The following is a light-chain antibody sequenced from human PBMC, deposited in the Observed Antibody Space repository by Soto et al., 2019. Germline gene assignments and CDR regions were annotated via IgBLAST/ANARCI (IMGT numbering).Light chain of an antibody. Sequence: ETVLTQSPATLSLSPGEGATLSCRASHSVSSYLAWYQQKPGQTPRLLIYDASTRATGIPARFSGSGSGTDFTLNISSLEPEDFAVYYGQQHTTWPLTFGGGTKVEIK. CDR2: DAS. J-gene: IGKJ4*01. CDR3: QQHTTWPLT. V-gene: IGKV3-11*01. CDR1: HSVSSY.